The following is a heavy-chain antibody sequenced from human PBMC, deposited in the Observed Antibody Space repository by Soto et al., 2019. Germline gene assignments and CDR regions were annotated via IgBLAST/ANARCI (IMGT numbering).Heavy chain of an antibody. J-gene: IGHJ6*02. CDR1: GGSISSGGYY. V-gene: IGHV4-31*03. D-gene: IGHD3-10*01. CDR3: ARDSVGTMVRVGGMDV. CDR2: IYYSGST. Sequence: QVQLQESGPGLVKPSQTLSLTCTVSGGSISSGGYYWCWIRQHPGKGLEWIGYIYYSGSTYCNPSIKSRVTISVDTSKNQCSLKLSSVTDADTAVYYCARDSVGTMVRVGGMDVWGQGTTVTVSS.